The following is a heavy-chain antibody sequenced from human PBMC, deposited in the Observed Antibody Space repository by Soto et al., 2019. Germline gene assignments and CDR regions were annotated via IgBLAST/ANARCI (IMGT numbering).Heavy chain of an antibody. Sequence: ASVKVSCKASGYTFTSYAMHWARQAPGQRLEWMGWINAGNGNTKYSQKFQGRVTITRDTSASTAYMELSSLRSEDTAVYYCARVPVPELVSILQFVIHGTRAIHSNLFAPWGQGTLVTVSS. CDR1: GYTFTSYA. D-gene: IGHD3-3*01. J-gene: IGHJ5*02. CDR2: INAGNGNT. V-gene: IGHV1-3*01. CDR3: ARVPVPELVSILQFVIHGTRAIHSNLFAP.